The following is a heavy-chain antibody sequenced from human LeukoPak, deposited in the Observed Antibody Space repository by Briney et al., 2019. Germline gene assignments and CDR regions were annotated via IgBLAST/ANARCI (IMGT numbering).Heavy chain of an antibody. V-gene: IGHV3-48*03. CDR1: GFTFSSFE. D-gene: IGHD3-10*01. Sequence: GGSLGLSCAASGFTFSSFEMNWVRQAPGKGLEWISFITSSGDDIFYADSVKGRFTISRDNAKNSLYLQMNSLRAEDTAVYYCARFPIQMVRGITSYYYGMDVWGQGTTVTVSS. J-gene: IGHJ6*02. CDR2: ITSSGDDI. CDR3: ARFPIQMVRGITSYYYGMDV.